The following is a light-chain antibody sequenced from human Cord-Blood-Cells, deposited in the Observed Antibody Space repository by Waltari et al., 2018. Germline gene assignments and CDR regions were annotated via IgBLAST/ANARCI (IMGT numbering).Light chain of an antibody. V-gene: IGLV2-14*03. J-gene: IGLJ3*02. CDR1: SSDVHGAIN. Sequence: ALTLTASLSGTPGLSIAITCTGTSSDVHGAINVFWYQQHPGKAPKLMIYDVSNRPSRVSNRFAGPQSVNTASLTISGLQAEDEADYYCSSYTSSSTLLFGGGTKLTVL. CDR3: SSYTSSSTLL. CDR2: DVS.